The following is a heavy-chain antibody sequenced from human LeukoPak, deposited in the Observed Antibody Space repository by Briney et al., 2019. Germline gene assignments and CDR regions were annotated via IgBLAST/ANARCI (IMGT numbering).Heavy chain of an antibody. Sequence: PSETLSLTCTVSGGSISSSDYYWGWIRQPPGKGLEWIGSIYYSGNTFYNPSLKSRVTISVDTSKNQFSLKVSSVTVGDTAVYYCASLVPGAVATYGGVSWGQGTLVIVSS. CDR3: ASLVPGAVATYGGVS. CDR1: GGSISSSDYY. J-gene: IGHJ5*02. D-gene: IGHD6-19*01. CDR2: IYYSGNT. V-gene: IGHV4-39*01.